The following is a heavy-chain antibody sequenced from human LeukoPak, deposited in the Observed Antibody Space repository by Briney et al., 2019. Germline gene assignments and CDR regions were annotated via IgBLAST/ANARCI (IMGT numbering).Heavy chain of an antibody. D-gene: IGHD6-13*01. CDR2: IKQDGSEK. V-gene: IGHV3-7*04. CDR1: GFTFSIYW. J-gene: IGHJ4*02. Sequence: GGSLRLACAASGFTFSIYWMTRVRQAPGKGLEWVANIKQDGSEKYYLDSVKGRFTISRDDAKNSLYLQMNSLRAEDTAVYFCARAGGSSWYFDYWGQGTLVTVSS. CDR3: ARAGGSSWYFDY.